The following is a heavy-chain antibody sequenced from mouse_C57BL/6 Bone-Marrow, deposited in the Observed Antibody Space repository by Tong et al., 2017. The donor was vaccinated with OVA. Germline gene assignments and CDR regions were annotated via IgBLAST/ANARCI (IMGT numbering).Heavy chain of an antibody. D-gene: IGHD1-1*01. CDR3: AHTVPFEY. Sequence: VQLQESGAELVRPGASVKLSCKTSGYIFTSYWIHWVKQRSGQGLEWIARIYPGTGSTYYNEKFKGKATLTADKSYSAAYELLSSLTSEDSAVYYCAHTVPFEYWGQGTTLTVSS. V-gene: IGHV1S132*01. CDR2: IYPGTGST. J-gene: IGHJ2*01. CDR1: GYIFTSYW.